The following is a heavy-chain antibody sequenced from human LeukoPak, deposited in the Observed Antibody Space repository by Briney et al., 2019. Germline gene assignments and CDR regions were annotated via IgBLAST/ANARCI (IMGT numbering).Heavy chain of an antibody. Sequence: GGTLRLSCAASGFTFSRHGMNWVRQAPGKGLEWVSGISPSGDILYYADSVKGQFTISRDNFKNTVYLQMNSLRAEDTAVYYCAKDARAGSIDYWGQGTLVTVSS. CDR2: ISPSGDIL. J-gene: IGHJ4*02. CDR1: GFTFSRHG. V-gene: IGHV3-23*01. CDR3: AKDARAGSIDY. D-gene: IGHD2-15*01.